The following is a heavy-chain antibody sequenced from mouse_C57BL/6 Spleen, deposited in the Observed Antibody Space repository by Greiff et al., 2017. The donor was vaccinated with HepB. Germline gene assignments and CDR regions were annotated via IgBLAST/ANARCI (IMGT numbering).Heavy chain of an antibody. CDR2: ISDGGSYT. D-gene: IGHD2-4*01. Sequence: EVQLVESGGGLVKPGGSLKLSCAASGFTFSSYAMSWVRQTPEKRLEWVATISDGGSYTYYPDNVKGRFTISRDNAKNNLYLQMSHLKSEDTAMYYCARAIYYDYDGGYAMDYWGQGTSVTVSS. V-gene: IGHV5-4*01. CDR3: ARAIYYDYDGGYAMDY. J-gene: IGHJ4*01. CDR1: GFTFSSYA.